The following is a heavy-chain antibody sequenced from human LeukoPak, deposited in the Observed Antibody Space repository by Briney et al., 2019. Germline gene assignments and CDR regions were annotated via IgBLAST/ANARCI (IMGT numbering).Heavy chain of an antibody. CDR2: IYYSGST. J-gene: IGHJ4*02. Sequence: SETLSLTCTVAGGSISSYYWSLIRQPPGKGLEWIGYIYYSGSTNYNPSLKSRVTISVDTSKNQFSLKLSSVTAADTAVYYCARLLGSSGTLGYWGQGTLVTVSS. CDR1: GGSISSYY. D-gene: IGHD3-10*01. CDR3: ARLLGSSGTLGY. V-gene: IGHV4-59*08.